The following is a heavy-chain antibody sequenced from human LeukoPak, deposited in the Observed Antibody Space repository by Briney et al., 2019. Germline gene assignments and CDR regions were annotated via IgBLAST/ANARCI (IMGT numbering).Heavy chain of an antibody. Sequence: SVKVSCKASGGTFSSYAISWVRQAPGQGLEWMGGGIPIFGTAHYAHKLQGRVTITTDEAASTAYMELSSLRSEDTAVYYCARSLGQWLATMYFDYWGQGTLVTVSS. CDR2: GIPIFGTA. V-gene: IGHV1-69*05. D-gene: IGHD6-19*01. CDR1: GGTFSSYA. CDR3: ARSLGQWLATMYFDY. J-gene: IGHJ4*02.